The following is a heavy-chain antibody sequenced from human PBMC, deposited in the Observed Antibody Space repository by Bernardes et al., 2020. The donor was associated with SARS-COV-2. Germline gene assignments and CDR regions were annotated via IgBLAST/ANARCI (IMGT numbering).Heavy chain of an antibody. CDR1: GFTFSSYS. CDR2: ISSSSSTI. V-gene: IGHV3-48*02. Sequence: GSLRLSCAASGFTFSSYSMNWVRQAPGKGLEWVSYISSSSSTIYYADSVKGRFTISRDNAKNSLYLQMNSLRDEDTAVYYCARAGYCSSTSCYYYYYGMDVWGQGTTVTVSS. CDR3: ARAGYCSSTSCYYYYYGMDV. D-gene: IGHD2-2*03. J-gene: IGHJ6*02.